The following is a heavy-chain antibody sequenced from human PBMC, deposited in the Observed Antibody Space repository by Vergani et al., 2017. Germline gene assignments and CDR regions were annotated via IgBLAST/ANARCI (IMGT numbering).Heavy chain of an antibody. Sequence: EVQLVQSGAEVKKPGATMKLSCKVSGYTFTDHYMHWVKQAPGKGLEWMGFVDPEDGETIYAEKFKGRVTIAADTSTETAHLELSSLRSEDTAAYYCATPQRVTTCGMEVWGQGTTVIVSS. CDR2: VDPEDGET. CDR1: GYTFTDHY. J-gene: IGHJ6*02. D-gene: IGHD4-17*01. V-gene: IGHV1-69-2*01. CDR3: ATPQRVTTCGMEV.